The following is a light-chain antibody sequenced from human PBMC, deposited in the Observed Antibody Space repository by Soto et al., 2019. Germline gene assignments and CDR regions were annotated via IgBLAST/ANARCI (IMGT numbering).Light chain of an antibody. J-gene: IGKJ1*01. CDR3: QQYGSSSWT. CDR2: ATS. CDR1: QSVSSSY. V-gene: IGKV3-20*01. Sequence: EIVLTQSPGTLSLSPGERATLSCRASQSVSSSYLAWYQQKPGQPPRLVMYATSSRATVIPARFSGSGSGTDFTLTISRLEPEDFAVYYCQQYGSSSWTFGQGTKVDIK.